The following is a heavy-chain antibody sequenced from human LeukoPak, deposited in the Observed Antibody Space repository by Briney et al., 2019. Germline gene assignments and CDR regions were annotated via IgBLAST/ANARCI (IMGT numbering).Heavy chain of an antibody. CDR2: IYYSGST. CDR3: AILPEVIEFYYGMDV. Sequence: SETLSLTCTVSGGSISSSSYYWGWIRQPPGKGLEWIGSIYYSGSTYYNPSLKSRVTISVDTSKNQFSLKLSSVTTAGTAVYYCAILPEVIEFYYGMDVWGQGTTVTVSS. V-gene: IGHV4-39*01. CDR1: GGSISSSSYY. J-gene: IGHJ6*02. D-gene: IGHD3-22*01.